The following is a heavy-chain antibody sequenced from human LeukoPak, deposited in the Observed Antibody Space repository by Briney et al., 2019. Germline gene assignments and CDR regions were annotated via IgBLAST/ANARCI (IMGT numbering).Heavy chain of an antibody. D-gene: IGHD6-13*01. CDR1: GFTFSSYG. CDR3: ARGEYRSTWYLNS. V-gene: IGHV3-33*01. CDR2: IWYDGSNK. Sequence: GGSLRLSCAASGFTFSSYGMHWVRQAPGKGLEWVAVIWYDGSNKYYADSVKGRFTISRDNSKNTLCLQMNSLRAEDTAVYYCARGEYRSTWYLNSWGQGTLVTVSS. J-gene: IGHJ4*02.